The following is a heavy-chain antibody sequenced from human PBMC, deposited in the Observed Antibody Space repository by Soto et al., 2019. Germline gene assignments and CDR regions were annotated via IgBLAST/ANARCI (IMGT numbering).Heavy chain of an antibody. J-gene: IGHJ4*02. D-gene: IGHD2-8*01. CDR3: TAGKLYPSLDFDY. CDR2: IRSKAYGGTT. V-gene: IGHV3-49*04. Sequence: SLRLSCTASGFTFNDYTLSWVRQAPGKGLEWVGFIRSKAYGGTTEYAASVKGRFTISRDDSKGIAYLQMNSLKTEDTAVYYCTAGKLYPSLDFDYWGQGTLVTVSP. CDR1: GFTFNDYT.